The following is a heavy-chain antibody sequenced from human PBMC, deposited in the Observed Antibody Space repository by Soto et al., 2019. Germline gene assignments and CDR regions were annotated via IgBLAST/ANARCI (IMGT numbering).Heavy chain of an antibody. CDR3: AKGKTYYHYYMDV. Sequence: GGSLRLSCAASGFTFSSYAMHWVRQAPGKGLEWVAAISYDGGSKYYADSVKGRFTISRDNSKSTLYLQMNSLRAEDTAVYYCAKGKTYYHYYMDVWGKGTTVTVSS. CDR1: GFTFSSYA. J-gene: IGHJ6*03. CDR2: ISYDGGSK. V-gene: IGHV3-30*18. D-gene: IGHD6-13*01.